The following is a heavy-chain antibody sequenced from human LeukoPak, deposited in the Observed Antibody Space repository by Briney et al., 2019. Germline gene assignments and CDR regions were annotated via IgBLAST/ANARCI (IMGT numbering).Heavy chain of an antibody. CDR1: GGTFSSYA. CDR3: ARDPLDCSGGRCSDY. CDR2: IIPIFGTA. J-gene: IGHJ4*02. V-gene: IGHV1-69*05. Sequence: GASVKVSRKASGGTFSSYAISWVRQAPGQGLEWMGRIIPIFGTANYAQKFQGRVTITTDESTSTAYMELSSLRSEDTAVYYCARDPLDCSGGRCSDYWGQGTLVTVSS. D-gene: IGHD2-15*01.